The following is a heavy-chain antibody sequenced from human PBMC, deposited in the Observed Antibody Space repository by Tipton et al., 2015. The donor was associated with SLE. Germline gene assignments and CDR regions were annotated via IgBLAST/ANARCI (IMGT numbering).Heavy chain of an antibody. V-gene: IGHV4-59*12. CDR1: GGSFSSYY. D-gene: IGHD6-6*01. Sequence: TLSLTCGVYGGSFSSYYWSWIRQPLGKGLEWIGYIYYSGSTYYNPSLKSRVTISVDTSKNQVSLNLGSVTAADTAVYYCARDGKGTARPFDYWGQGTLVTVSS. CDR3: ARDGKGTARPFDY. J-gene: IGHJ4*02. CDR2: IYYSGST.